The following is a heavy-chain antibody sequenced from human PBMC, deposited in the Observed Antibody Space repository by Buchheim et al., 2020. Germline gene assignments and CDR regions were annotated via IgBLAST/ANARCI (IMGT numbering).Heavy chain of an antibody. D-gene: IGHD3-10*01. J-gene: IGHJ2*01. Sequence: QVQLVQSGAEVKKPGASVKFSCKASAYSFTSYYIHWVRQAPGQGLEWMGIINPSGGSTSYAQKFQGRVTMTRDTSTSTVYMELSSLRSEDTAVYYCATGYYYGSGSYVESWYFDLWGRGTL. CDR2: INPSGGST. CDR3: ATGYYYGSGSYVESWYFDL. CDR1: AYSFTSYY. V-gene: IGHV1-46*01.